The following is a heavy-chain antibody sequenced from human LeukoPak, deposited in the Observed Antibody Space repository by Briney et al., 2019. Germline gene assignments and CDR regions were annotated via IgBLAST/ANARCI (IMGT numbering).Heavy chain of an antibody. CDR3: ARVSGGSTNWFDP. J-gene: IGHJ5*02. CDR1: GYTFTGYY. D-gene: IGHD2-15*01. V-gene: IGHV1-2*02. CDR2: INPNSGGT. Sequence: ASVKVSCKASGYTFTGYYMHWVRQAPGRGLEWMGWINPNSGGTNYAQKFQGRVTMTRDTSISTAYMELSRLRSDDTAVYYCARVSGGSTNWFDPWGQGTLVTVSS.